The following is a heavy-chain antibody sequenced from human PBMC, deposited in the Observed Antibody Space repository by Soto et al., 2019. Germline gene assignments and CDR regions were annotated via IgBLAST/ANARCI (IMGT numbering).Heavy chain of an antibody. CDR2: ISSGGDIT. CDR1: GFTFSSYT. V-gene: IGHV3-23*01. Sequence: EVQLLESGGGLVQPGGSLRLPCAASGFTFSSYTMSWVRQAPGKGLEWVSLISSGGDITYYADSVKGRFTISRDNSKNTLYLQMNSLRVDDTAVYYCARDPRRFDCWGQGTLVTVSS. CDR3: ARDPRRFDC. J-gene: IGHJ4*02.